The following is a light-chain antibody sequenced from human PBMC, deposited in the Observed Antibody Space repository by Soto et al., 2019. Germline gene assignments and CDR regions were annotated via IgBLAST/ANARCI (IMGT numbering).Light chain of an antibody. Sequence: EIVMTQSPATLSVSPGERATLSCRASQSVSSNLAWYQQKPGQAPRLLIYGASTRASGIPARFSGSGSGTEFTLTIRGLQSEDFAIYFCQQYNNWPPDRTFGQGTKVEIK. V-gene: IGKV3-15*01. J-gene: IGKJ1*01. CDR2: GAS. CDR3: QQYNNWPPDRT. CDR1: QSVSSN.